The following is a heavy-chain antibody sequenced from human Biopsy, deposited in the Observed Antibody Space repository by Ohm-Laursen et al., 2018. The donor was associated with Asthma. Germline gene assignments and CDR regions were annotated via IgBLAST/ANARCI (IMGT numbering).Heavy chain of an antibody. D-gene: IGHD2-21*02. J-gene: IGHJ4*02. V-gene: IGHV3-74*01. CDR3: ARDRIEGRTAFDY. Sequence: SLRLSCSASGFTFSSHWMHWVRQSPGKGLEWVGRVSKDGSRTAYADSMKGRVTISRDNAKNTLYLQLDSLRAEDTAVYFCARDRIEGRTAFDYWGQGTLVTVSS. CDR1: GFTFSSHW. CDR2: VSKDGSRT.